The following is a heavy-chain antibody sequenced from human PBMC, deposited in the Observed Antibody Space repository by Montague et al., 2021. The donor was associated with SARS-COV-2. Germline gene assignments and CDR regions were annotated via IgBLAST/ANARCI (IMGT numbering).Heavy chain of an antibody. J-gene: IGHJ4*02. CDR3: ARGGSGRDYFDY. CDR1: GASISAYY. D-gene: IGHD3-10*01. CDR2: IYHTGDT. Sequence: ETLSLTCAVSGASISAYYWNWIRQSPGKGLEWIGYIYHTGDTDYNPSLKSRLTMSADTSKNQFSLRLNYVTPADTAIYYCARGGSGRDYFDYWGQGTLVTVSS. V-gene: IGHV4-59*01.